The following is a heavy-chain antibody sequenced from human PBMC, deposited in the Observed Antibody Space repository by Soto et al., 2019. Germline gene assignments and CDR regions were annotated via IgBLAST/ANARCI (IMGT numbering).Heavy chain of an antibody. CDR2: ISGSGGST. CDR3: ARDLITMVRGVIITDAFDI. Sequence: GGSLRLSCAASGFTFSSYAMSWVRQAPGKGLEWVSAISGSGGSTYYADSVKGRFTISRDNSKNTLYLQMNSLRAEDTAVYYCARDLITMVRGVIITDAFDIWGQGTMVTVSS. V-gene: IGHV3-23*01. J-gene: IGHJ3*02. D-gene: IGHD3-10*01. CDR1: GFTFSSYA.